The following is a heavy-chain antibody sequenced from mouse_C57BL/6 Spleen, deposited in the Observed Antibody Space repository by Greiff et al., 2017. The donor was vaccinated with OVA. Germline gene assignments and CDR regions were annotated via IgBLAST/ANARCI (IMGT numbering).Heavy chain of an antibody. V-gene: IGHV1-9*01. CDR1: GYTFTGYW. CDR2: ILPGSGST. D-gene: IGHD5-1*01. CDR3: ARTYGFAY. J-gene: IGHJ3*01. Sequence: VQLQQSGAELMKPGASVKLSCKASGYTFTGYWIEWVKQRPGHGLEWIGEILPGSGSTNYYEKFKGKATFTADTSSNTASMQLCSLTTEDSAIYYCARTYGFAYWGQGTLVTVSS.